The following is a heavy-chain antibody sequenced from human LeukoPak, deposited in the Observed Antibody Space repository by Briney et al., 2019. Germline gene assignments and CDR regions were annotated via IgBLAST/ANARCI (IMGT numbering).Heavy chain of an antibody. CDR3: AKDLSFIAVAGTVDY. CDR1: GFTVSSNY. CDR2: ISGSGGST. D-gene: IGHD6-19*01. V-gene: IGHV3-23*01. J-gene: IGHJ4*02. Sequence: GGSLRLSCAASGFTVSSNYMSWVRQAPGKGLEWVSAISGSGGSTYYADSVKGRFTISRDNSKNTLYLQMNSLRAEDTAVYYCAKDLSFIAVAGTVDYWGQGTLVTVSS.